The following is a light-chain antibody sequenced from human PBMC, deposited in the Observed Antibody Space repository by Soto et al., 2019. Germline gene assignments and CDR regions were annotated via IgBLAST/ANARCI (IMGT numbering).Light chain of an antibody. J-gene: IGKJ2*01. V-gene: IGKV1-33*01. Sequence: TQSPGTLSLSPGERATLSCRASQSVSNTYLAWYQQKPGKAPKLLIYDASNLETGVPSRFSGSGSGTDFTFTISSLQPEDIATYYCQQYDNLPVTFGQGTKLEIK. CDR2: DAS. CDR1: QSVSNTY. CDR3: QQYDNLPVT.